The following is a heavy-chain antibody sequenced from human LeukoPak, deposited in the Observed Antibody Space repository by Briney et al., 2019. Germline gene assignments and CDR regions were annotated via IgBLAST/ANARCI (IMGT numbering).Heavy chain of an antibody. J-gene: IGHJ5*02. CDR1: GGSISSYY. D-gene: IGHD2-21*02. V-gene: IGHV4-59*01. CDR3: ARDLYCGGDCSVNWFDP. Sequence: SETLSLTCTVSGGSISSYYWSWIRQPPGKGLEWIGYIYYSGNTNYNPSLKSRVTISVDTFKNQFSLKLSSVTAADTAVYYCARDLYCGGDCSVNWFDPWGQGTLVTVSS. CDR2: IYYSGNT.